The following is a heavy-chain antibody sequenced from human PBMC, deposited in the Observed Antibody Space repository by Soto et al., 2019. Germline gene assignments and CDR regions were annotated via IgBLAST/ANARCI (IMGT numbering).Heavy chain of an antibody. Sequence: ASVKVSCKVSGYTLTELSMHWVRQAPGKGLEWMGGFDPEDGETIYAQKFQGRVTMTEDTSTDTAYMELSSLRSEDTAVYYCAILTLGYCSGGSCYPFDYWGQGTLVTVSS. CDR1: GYTLTELS. V-gene: IGHV1-24*01. CDR3: AILTLGYCSGGSCYPFDY. J-gene: IGHJ4*02. D-gene: IGHD2-15*01. CDR2: FDPEDGET.